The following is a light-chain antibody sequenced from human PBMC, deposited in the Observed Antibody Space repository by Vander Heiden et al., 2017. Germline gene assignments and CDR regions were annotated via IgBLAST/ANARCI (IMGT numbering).Light chain of an antibody. CDR1: QSVSSY. J-gene: IGKJ5*01. CDR3: QQPSNWPPIT. V-gene: IGKV3-11*01. CDR2: DAS. Sequence: EIVLTQSPATLSLSPGERATLSCRASQSVSSYLAWYQQKPGQAPRLLIYDASNRDTGIPARFSGSGCGTDFPLTISSREPEDFAVYYCQQPSNWPPITFGQGTLVDIK.